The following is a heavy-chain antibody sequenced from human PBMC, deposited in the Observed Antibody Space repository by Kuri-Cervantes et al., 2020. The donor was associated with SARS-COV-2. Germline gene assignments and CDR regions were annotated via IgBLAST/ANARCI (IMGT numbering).Heavy chain of an antibody. V-gene: IGHV3-30*02. D-gene: IGHD3-10*01. J-gene: IGHJ4*02. CDR2: IRYDGSNK. CDR1: GFTFSSYG. Sequence: GGSLRLSCAASGFTFSSYGMSWVRQAPGKGLEWVAFIRYDGSNKYYADSVKGRFTISRDNSKNTLYLQMNSLRAEDTAVYYCAKDPSPYSVLLWFGEFGFDYWGQGTLVTVSS. CDR3: AKDPSPYSVLLWFGEFGFDY.